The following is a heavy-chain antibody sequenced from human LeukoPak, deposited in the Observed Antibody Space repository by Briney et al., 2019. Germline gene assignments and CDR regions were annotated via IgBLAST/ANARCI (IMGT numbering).Heavy chain of an antibody. D-gene: IGHD3-16*02. J-gene: IGHJ3*02. V-gene: IGHV1-69*05. CDR3: ARDIMITFGGVIVNSAFDI. Sequence: SVKVSCKASGGTFSSYAISWVRQAPGQGLEWMGGIIPIFGTANYARKFQGRVTITTDESTSTAYMELSSLRSEDTAVYYCARDIMITFGGVIVNSAFDIWGQGTMVTVSS. CDR2: IIPIFGTA. CDR1: GGTFSSYA.